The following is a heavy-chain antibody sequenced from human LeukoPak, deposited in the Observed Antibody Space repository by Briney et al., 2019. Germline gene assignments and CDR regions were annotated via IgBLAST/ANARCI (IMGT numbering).Heavy chain of an antibody. CDR2: IKSDGSST. D-gene: IGHD6-19*01. V-gene: IGHV3-74*01. CDR3: ARAGIAVAGKTTDDAFDI. J-gene: IGHJ3*02. Sequence: GGSLRLSCAASGFTLSTSWMHWFRQAPGRGLVWVSRIKSDGSSTTYADPVKGRFTISRDNAKNTLYLQMNSLRAEDAAVYYCARAGIAVAGKTTDDAFDIWGQGTMVTVSS. CDR1: GFTLSTSW.